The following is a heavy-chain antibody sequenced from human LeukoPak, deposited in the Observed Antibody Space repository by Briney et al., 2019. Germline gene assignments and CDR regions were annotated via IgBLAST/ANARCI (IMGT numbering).Heavy chain of an antibody. Sequence: ESLLISCKASGYSFTSYCIGWVRQMPGKGREWMGTIYPGDSDTSCSPSYQGQVTISGDQSNSNAYLQWSSLNASDTAMYYCARHPIPKKYCSGGSRYDNYFDYWGQGTLVTV. J-gene: IGHJ4*02. V-gene: IGHV5-51*01. CDR1: GYSFTSYC. CDR3: ARHPIPKKYCSGGSRYDNYFDY. D-gene: IGHD2-15*01. CDR2: IYPGDSDT.